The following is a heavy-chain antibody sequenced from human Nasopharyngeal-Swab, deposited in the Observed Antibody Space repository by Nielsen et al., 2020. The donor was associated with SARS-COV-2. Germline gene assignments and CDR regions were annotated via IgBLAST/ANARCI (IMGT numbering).Heavy chain of an antibody. J-gene: IGHJ5*02. D-gene: IGHD5-18*01. V-gene: IGHV4-38-2*02. CDR3: ARVTLGEDSYGDNWFDP. CDR2: IYHSGST. Sequence: WIRQPPGKGLVWIGSIYHSGSTYYNPSLESRVTISVDTSKNHFSLKLSSVTAADTAVYYCARVTLGEDSYGDNWFDPWGQGTLVTVSS.